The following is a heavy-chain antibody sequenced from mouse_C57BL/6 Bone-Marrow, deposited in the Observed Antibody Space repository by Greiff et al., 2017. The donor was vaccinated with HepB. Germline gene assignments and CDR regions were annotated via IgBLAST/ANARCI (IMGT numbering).Heavy chain of an antibody. CDR1: GYAFSSSW. V-gene: IGHV1-82*01. J-gene: IGHJ3*01. Sequence: VKLMESGPELVKPGASVKISCKASGYAFSSSWMNWVKQRPGKGLEWIGRIYPGDGDTNYNGKFKGKATLTADKSSSTAYMQLSSLTSEDSAVYFCARDSSGSFAYWGQGTRVTVSA. CDR2: IYPGDGDT. CDR3: ARDSSGSFAY. D-gene: IGHD3-2*02.